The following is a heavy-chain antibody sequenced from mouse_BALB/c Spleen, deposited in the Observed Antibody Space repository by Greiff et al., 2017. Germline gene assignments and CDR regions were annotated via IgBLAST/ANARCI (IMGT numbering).Heavy chain of an antibody. CDR1: GYSITSDYA. J-gene: IGHJ1*01. Sequence: EVKVEESGPGLVKPSQSLSLTCTVTGYSITSDYAWNWIRQFPGNKLEWMGYISYSGSTSYNPSLKSRISITRDTSKNQFFLQLNSVTTEDTATYYCARSIGYYWYFDVWGAGTTVTVSS. V-gene: IGHV3-2*02. CDR3: ARSIGYYWYFDV. D-gene: IGHD2-2*01. CDR2: ISYSGST.